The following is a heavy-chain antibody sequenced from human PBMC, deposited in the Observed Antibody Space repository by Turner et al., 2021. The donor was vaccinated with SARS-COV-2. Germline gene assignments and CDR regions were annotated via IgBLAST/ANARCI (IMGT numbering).Heavy chain of an antibody. CDR3: AKVGGWELRRKWFFDL. Sequence: VQLLESGGGSVQRGGSLRLSGAASRLTFSNYAMGWVRQATGKGLEWVSFLSGSLDSTYHADSGKGRFTIYRDKSKNTLYLQMNSLRAEDTAVYYCAKVGGWELRRKWFFDLWGRGTLVSVSS. D-gene: IGHD1-26*01. V-gene: IGHV3-23*01. J-gene: IGHJ2*01. CDR1: RLTFSNYA. CDR2: LSGSLDST.